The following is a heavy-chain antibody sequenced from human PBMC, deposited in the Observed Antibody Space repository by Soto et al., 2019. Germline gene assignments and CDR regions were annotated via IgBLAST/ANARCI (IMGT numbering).Heavy chain of an antibody. Sequence: QVQLVQSGAEVKKPGASVKVSCKASGYTFTSYGISWVRQAPGQGLEWMGWISAYNGNTNYAQKLQGRVTMTTDTSPSTAYRELRSLRSDDTAVYYCARGGGGFSNYYYGMDVWGQGTTVTVSS. CDR1: GYTFTSYG. CDR2: ISAYNGNT. J-gene: IGHJ6*02. CDR3: ARGGGGFSNYYYGMDV. V-gene: IGHV1-18*01. D-gene: IGHD3-16*01.